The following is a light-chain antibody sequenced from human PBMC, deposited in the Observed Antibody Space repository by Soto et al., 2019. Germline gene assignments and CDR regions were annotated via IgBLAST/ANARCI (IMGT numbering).Light chain of an antibody. Sequence: QSVLTQPASVSGSPGQSITISCTGSKNDVGAYNYVSWYQQHPGKAPKLIIYEVNNQPSGVSHRFSGSKSGNTASLTISGLQADDEADYYCASYTVSHTRVFGGGTKLTVL. CDR3: ASYTVSHTRV. V-gene: IGLV2-14*01. CDR1: KNDVGAYNY. J-gene: IGLJ3*02. CDR2: EVN.